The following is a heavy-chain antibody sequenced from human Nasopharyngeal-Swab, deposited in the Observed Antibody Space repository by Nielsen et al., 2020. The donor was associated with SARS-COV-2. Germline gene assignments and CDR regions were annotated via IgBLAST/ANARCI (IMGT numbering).Heavy chain of an antibody. J-gene: IGHJ4*02. CDR2: IWYDGSNK. Sequence: GGSLPLSCAASGFTFSSYGMPWVRQAPGKGLEWVAVIWYDGSNKYYADSVKGRFTISRDNSKNSLYLQMNSLRAEDTSVYYCARGPDYWGQGTLVTVSS. V-gene: IGHV3-33*01. CDR3: ARGPDY. CDR1: GFTFSSYG.